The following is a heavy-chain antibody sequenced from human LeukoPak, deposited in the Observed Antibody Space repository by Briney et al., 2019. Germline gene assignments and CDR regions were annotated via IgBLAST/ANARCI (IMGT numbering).Heavy chain of an antibody. Sequence: GGSLRLSCAASGFTFSSYAMHWVRQAPGKGLEWVAVISYDGSNKYYADSVKGRFTISRDNSKNTLYLQMNSLRAEDTAVYYCARASGYGFDYWGQGTLVTVSS. J-gene: IGHJ4*02. V-gene: IGHV3-30-3*01. CDR1: GFTFSSYA. CDR2: ISYDGSNK. D-gene: IGHD3-22*01. CDR3: ARASGYGFDY.